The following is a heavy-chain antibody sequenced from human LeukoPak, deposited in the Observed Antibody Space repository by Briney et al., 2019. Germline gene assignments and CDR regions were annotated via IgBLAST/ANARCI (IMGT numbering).Heavy chain of an antibody. CDR3: AKDMGRYFDWLFMV. D-gene: IGHD3-9*01. V-gene: IGHV3-30*18. J-gene: IGHJ4*02. Sequence: PGGSLRLSCAASGFTFSRYGMHWVRQTPGKGLEWVAVISYDASNKYYADSVKGRFTISRDNAKNSLYLQMNSLRAEDMALYYCAKDMGRYFDWLFMVWGQGTLVTVSS. CDR1: GFTFSRYG. CDR2: ISYDASNK.